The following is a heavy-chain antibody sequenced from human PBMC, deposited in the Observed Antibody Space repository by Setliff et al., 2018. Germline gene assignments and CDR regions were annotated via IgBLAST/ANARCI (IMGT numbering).Heavy chain of an antibody. CDR3: AKELAVAGSCIDY. D-gene: IGHD6-19*01. CDR1: GFIFSGYW. Sequence: GGSLRLSCAASGFIFSGYWMHWVRQAPGKGLEWVAVIWYDGINKYYADSVKGRFTISRDISKNTLYLQMNNLRAEDTAVYYCAKELAVAGSCIDYWGQGTLVTVSS. V-gene: IGHV3-33*06. CDR2: IWYDGINK. J-gene: IGHJ4*02.